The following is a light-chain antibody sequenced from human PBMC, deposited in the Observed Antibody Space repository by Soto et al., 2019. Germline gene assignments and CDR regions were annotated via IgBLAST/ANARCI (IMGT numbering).Light chain of an antibody. J-gene: IGLJ2*01. V-gene: IGLV1-44*01. Sequence: QLVLTQPPSASGTPGQRVTISCSGSSSNIGSNTVSWYQQLPGTAPQLLIYTNNQRPSGVPDRFSGSKSGTSASLAISGLQSEDEADYYCAAWDVSLNGVVFGGGTKLTVL. CDR3: AAWDVSLNGVV. CDR1: SSNIGSNT. CDR2: TNN.